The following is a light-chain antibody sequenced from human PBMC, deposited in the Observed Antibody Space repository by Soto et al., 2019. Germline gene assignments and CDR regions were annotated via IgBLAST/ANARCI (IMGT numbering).Light chain of an antibody. Sequence: EVVMTQSPVTLSVSPGERATLSCRASQSVRNDLAWYQQKPGQAPRLLIYGASTRATGIPARFSGSGSGTEFTLTISSLQSEDFAVYYCQQYNDRPPFTFGPGTKVDIK. V-gene: IGKV3-15*01. CDR2: GAS. J-gene: IGKJ3*01. CDR1: QSVRND. CDR3: QQYNDRPPFT.